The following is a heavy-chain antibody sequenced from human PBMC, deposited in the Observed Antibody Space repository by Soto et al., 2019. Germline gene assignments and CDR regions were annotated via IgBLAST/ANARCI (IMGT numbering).Heavy chain of an antibody. CDR2: IWYDGSNK. V-gene: IGHV3-33*01. CDR3: ARDCFPQDDFCSGYYTPYYYYGMDV. J-gene: IGHJ6*02. CDR1: GFTFSSYG. D-gene: IGHD3-3*01. Sequence: QVQLVESGGGVVQPGRSLRLSCAASGFTFSSYGMHWVRQAPGKGLEWVAVIWYDGSNKYYADSVKGRFTISRDNSKNTLYLQMNSLRAEDTAVYYCARDCFPQDDFCSGYYTPYYYYGMDVWGQGTTVTVSS.